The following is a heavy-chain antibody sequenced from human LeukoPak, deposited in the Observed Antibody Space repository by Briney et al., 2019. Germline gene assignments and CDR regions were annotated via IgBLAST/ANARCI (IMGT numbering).Heavy chain of an antibody. V-gene: IGHV3-23*01. J-gene: IGHJ4*02. CDR1: GFTMSHYG. D-gene: IGHD3/OR15-3a*01. CDR2: VRSAVETT. Sequence: GGSLRLSCAASGFTMSHYGVSWVRQAPGKGLEWISGVRSAVETTHYADSVKGRFIISRDNSKNALSLQLNSLRPEDTALYYCAKHFCTGLDCSLFDSWGQGTLVTVSS. CDR3: AKHFCTGLDCSLFDS.